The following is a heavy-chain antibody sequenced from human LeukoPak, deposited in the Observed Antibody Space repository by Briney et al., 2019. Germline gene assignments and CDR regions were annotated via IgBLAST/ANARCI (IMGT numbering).Heavy chain of an antibody. D-gene: IGHD3-22*01. CDR3: ARDQNPNDSSGLDDY. CDR1: GYTFTSYD. V-gene: IGHV1-3*01. Sequence: ASVKVSCKASGYTFTSYDINWVRQAPGQRLEWMGWINAGNGNTKYSQKFQGRVTITRDTSASTAYMELSSLRSEDTAVYYCARDQNPNDSSGLDDYWGQGTLVTVSS. J-gene: IGHJ4*02. CDR2: INAGNGNT.